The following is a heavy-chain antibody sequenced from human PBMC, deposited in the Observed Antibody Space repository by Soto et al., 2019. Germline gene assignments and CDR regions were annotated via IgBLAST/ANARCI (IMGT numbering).Heavy chain of an antibody. CDR1: VYTFTSYF. D-gene: IGHD3-10*01. V-gene: IGHV1-46*01. Sequence: ASVKVSCKASVYTFTSYFMHWLRQAPGQGLEWMGIINPSGGSTSYAQKFQGRVTMTRDTSTSTVYMELSSLRSEDTAVYYCASGITMVRGVIDFHYYYGMDVWGQGTTVTVSS. J-gene: IGHJ6*02. CDR3: ASGITMVRGVIDFHYYYGMDV. CDR2: INPSGGST.